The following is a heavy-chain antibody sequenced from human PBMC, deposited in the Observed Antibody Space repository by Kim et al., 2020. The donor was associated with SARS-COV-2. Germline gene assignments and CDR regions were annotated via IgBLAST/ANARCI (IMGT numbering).Heavy chain of an antibody. CDR3: VRLSRDRRWGPDY. CDR1: GDSISAGSYF. V-gene: IGHV4-61*02. CDR2: IYTSGDI. J-gene: IGHJ4*01. Sequence: SETLSLTCAVSGDSISAGSYFWTWIRQPAGETLEWIGRIYTSGDIRYNPSLKSRVTISVDTSKNQFSLKLNSVTAADTATYYCVRLSRDRRWGPDYRGHGTLVTVSS. D-gene: IGHD3-10*01.